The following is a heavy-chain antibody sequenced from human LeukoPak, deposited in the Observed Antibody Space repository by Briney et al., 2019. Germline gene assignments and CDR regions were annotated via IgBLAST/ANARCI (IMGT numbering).Heavy chain of an antibody. CDR3: ARDQRQLNWFDY. D-gene: IGHD5-24*01. V-gene: IGHV3-30-3*01. Sequence: GRSLRLSCAASGFTFSSYAMHWVRQAPGKGLEWVAVISYDGSNKYYADSVKGRFTISRDNSMNTLYLQMNSLRAEDTAVYYCARDQRQLNWFDYWGQGALVTVSS. CDR2: ISYDGSNK. J-gene: IGHJ4*02. CDR1: GFTFSSYA.